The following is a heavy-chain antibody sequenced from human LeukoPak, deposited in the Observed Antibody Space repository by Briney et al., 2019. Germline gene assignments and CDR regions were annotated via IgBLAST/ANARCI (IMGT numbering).Heavy chain of an antibody. J-gene: IGHJ4*02. Sequence: ASVKVSCKASGYTFTSYYMHWVRQAPGQGLEWMGMINPSGGSTSYAQKFQGRVTMTRDMSTSTVYMELSSLRSEDTAVYYCAREVALVVPAAIRYFDYWGQGTLVTVSS. CDR3: AREVALVVPAAIRYFDY. CDR2: INPSGGST. D-gene: IGHD2-2*02. V-gene: IGHV1-46*01. CDR1: GYTFTSYY.